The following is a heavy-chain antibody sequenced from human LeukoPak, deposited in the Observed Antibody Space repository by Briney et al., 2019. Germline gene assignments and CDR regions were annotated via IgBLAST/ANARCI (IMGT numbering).Heavy chain of an antibody. J-gene: IGHJ4*02. D-gene: IGHD3-16*02. CDR2: IYSGGNT. CDR3: ARSLGGIIVDSDY. Sequence: GGSLRLSCAASGFIVSSNYMTWVRQAPGKGLEWVSVIYSGGNTYYADSVKGRFTISRDNSKNTLYLQMNSLRAEDTAVYYCARSLGGIIVDSDYWGQGTLVTVSS. CDR1: GFIVSSNY. V-gene: IGHV3-53*01.